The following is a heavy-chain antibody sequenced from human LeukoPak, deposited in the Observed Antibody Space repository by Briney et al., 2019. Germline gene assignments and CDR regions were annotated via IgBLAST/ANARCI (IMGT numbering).Heavy chain of an antibody. CDR2: ISSSSSTI. D-gene: IGHD6-13*01. Sequence: PGGSLRLSCAASGFTFSSYSMNWVRQAPGKGLEWVSYISSSSSTIYYADSVKGRFTISRDNAKNSLYLQMNSLRAEDTAVYHCARGDYSSSWYPWGQGTLVTVSS. CDR1: GFTFSSYS. J-gene: IGHJ5*02. CDR3: ARGDYSSSWYP. V-gene: IGHV3-48*04.